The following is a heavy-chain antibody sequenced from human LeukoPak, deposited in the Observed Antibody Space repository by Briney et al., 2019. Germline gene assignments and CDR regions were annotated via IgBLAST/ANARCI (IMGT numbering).Heavy chain of an antibody. CDR2: INHSGSS. Sequence: KPSETLSLTCVVSGGSYTGYYCNWFRQPPGKGLEWIGEINHSGSSSYNPSLQSRVTMSVSTSNNQFSLKMTSVTAADTAVYYCARDPGIIGTAVDFWGQGTLVTVSS. D-gene: IGHD1-7*01. CDR1: GGSYTGYY. CDR3: ARDPGIIGTAVDF. J-gene: IGHJ4*02. V-gene: IGHV4-34*01.